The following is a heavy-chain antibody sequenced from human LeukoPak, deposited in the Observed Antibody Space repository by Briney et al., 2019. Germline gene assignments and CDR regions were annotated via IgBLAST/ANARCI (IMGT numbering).Heavy chain of an antibody. CDR2: IYSSGGT. J-gene: IGHJ5*01. Sequence: AETLSLTCIVSGASFSSYYWTWIRQPAGKGLEWIGRIYSSGGTNYNPSRRSRITMSVDTSKNQFSLKLSSVTAADTAVYYWARGADLFDPWGQGTLVTVSS. D-gene: IGHD4/OR15-4a*01. CDR3: ARGADLFDP. V-gene: IGHV4-4*07. CDR1: GASFSSYY.